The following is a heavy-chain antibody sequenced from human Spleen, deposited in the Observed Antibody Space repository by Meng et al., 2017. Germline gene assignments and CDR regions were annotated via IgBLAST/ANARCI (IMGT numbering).Heavy chain of an antibody. CDR2: INHSGST. D-gene: IGHD6-19*01. CDR1: GGSFSGYY. CDR3: ARKGLGLGFDY. V-gene: IGHV4-34*01. Sequence: QVHYKQGGGGLLKPSETLALTCAVYGGSFSGYYWSWIRQPPGNGLEWIGEINHSGSTNYNPSLKSRVTISVDTSKNQFSLKLSSVTAADTAVYYCARKGLGLGFDYWGQGTLVTVSS. J-gene: IGHJ4*02.